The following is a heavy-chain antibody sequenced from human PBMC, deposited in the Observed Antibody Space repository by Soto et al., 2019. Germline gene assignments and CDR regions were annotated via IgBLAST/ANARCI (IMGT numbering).Heavy chain of an antibody. CDR2: ISSSSSYI. J-gene: IGHJ4*02. Sequence: GGSLRLSCAASGFTFSSYSMNWVRQAPGKGLEWVSSISSSSSYIYYADSVKGRFTISRDNAKNSLYLQMNSLRAEDTAVYDCASTSLAPDIFANRFDYWGQGTLVTVSS. D-gene: IGHD3-9*01. V-gene: IGHV3-21*01. CDR1: GFTFSSYS. CDR3: ASTSLAPDIFANRFDY.